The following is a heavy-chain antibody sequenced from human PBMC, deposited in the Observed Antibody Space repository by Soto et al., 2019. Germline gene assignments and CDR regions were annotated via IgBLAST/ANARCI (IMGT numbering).Heavy chain of an antibody. V-gene: IGHV1-69*13. CDR1: GYTFTGYY. Sequence: SVKVSCKASGYTFTGYYMHWVRQAPGQGLEWMGGIIPIFGTANYAQKFQGRVTIAADESTSTAYMELSSLRSEDTAVYYCARPYSSSFRDAFDIWGQGTMVTVSS. J-gene: IGHJ3*02. CDR2: IIPIFGTA. CDR3: ARPYSSSFRDAFDI. D-gene: IGHD6-6*01.